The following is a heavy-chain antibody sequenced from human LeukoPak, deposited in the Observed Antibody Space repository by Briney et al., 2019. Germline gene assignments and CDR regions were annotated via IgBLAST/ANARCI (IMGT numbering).Heavy chain of an antibody. CDR3: ARGGVVVITTSGSAFDI. CDR2: VNSDGSST. D-gene: IGHD3-22*01. V-gene: IGHV3-74*01. Sequence: PGGSLRLSCAASGFTFSNYWMHWVRQAPGKGLVWVSRVNSDGSSTSYADPVKGRFSISRDNAKNSVFLQMNSLRAEDTAVYYCARGGVVVITTSGSAFDIWGQGTMVTVSS. CDR1: GFTFSNYW. J-gene: IGHJ3*02.